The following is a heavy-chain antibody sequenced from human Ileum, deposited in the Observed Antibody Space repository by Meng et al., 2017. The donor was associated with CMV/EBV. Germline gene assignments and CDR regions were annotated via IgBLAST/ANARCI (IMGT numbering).Heavy chain of an antibody. CDR1: GYNFTRNN. CDR2: INTNTGNP. CDR3: ARDGLSGRYFDY. V-gene: IGHV7-4-1*02. J-gene: IGHJ4*02. D-gene: IGHD1-26*01. Sequence: SCKASGYNFTRNNMVWMRQAAEQGPEWMGWINTNTGNPTYAKGLTGRFVFSLDTSVSTTYLQISSLKAEDTAVYYCARDGLSGRYFDYWGQGTLVTVSS.